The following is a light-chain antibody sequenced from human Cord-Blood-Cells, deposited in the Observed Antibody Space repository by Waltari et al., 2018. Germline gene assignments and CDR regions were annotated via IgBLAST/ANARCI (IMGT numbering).Light chain of an antibody. CDR3: QQYGSSPT. Sequence: EIVLTQSPGTLSLSPGERATLSCRVSQSVSSSYLAGYQQKPGQAPRLLIYGASSRATGIPDRFSGSGSGTDFTLTISRLEPEDFAVYYCQQYGSSPTFGGGTKVEIK. J-gene: IGKJ4*01. CDR2: GAS. CDR1: QSVSSSY. V-gene: IGKV3-20*01.